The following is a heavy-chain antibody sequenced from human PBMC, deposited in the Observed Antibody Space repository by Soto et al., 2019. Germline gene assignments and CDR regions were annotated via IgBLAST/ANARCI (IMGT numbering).Heavy chain of an antibody. V-gene: IGHV3-30*18. D-gene: IGHD3-16*01. CDR3: AKSLNYGHPFNI. Sequence: GSLRLSCAASGFTFSSYGMHWVRQAPGKGLEWVAVISYDGSNKYYADSVKGRFTISRDNSKNTLYLQMNSLRAEDTAVYYCAKSLNYGHPFNIWGQGTMVTVSS. CDR2: ISYDGSNK. CDR1: GFTFSSYG. J-gene: IGHJ3*02.